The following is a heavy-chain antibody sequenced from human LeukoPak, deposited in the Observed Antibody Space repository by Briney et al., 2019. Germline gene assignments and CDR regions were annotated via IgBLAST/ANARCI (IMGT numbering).Heavy chain of an antibody. D-gene: IGHD6-6*01. V-gene: IGHV4-4*07. CDR1: GGSISSYY. CDR3: ARGGWQLVPFDY. J-gene: IGHJ4*02. Sequence: SETLSLTCTVSGGSISSYYWSWIRQPAGKGLEWVGRIYTSGSTNYNPSLKSRVTISVDTSKNQFSLKLSSVTAADTAVYYCARGGWQLVPFDYWGQGTLVTVSS. CDR2: IYTSGST.